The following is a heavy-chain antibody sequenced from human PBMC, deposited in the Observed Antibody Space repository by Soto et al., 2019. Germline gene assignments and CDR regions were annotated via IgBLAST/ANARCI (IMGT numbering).Heavy chain of an antibody. V-gene: IGHV5-51*01. CDR3: ARLGEVAGTYDY. CDR1: GYSFTTYW. Sequence: GESLKISCKGSGYSFTTYWIGWVRQMPGKGLEWMGIIYPGDSDTRYSPSFQGHVTLSADKSISTAYLQWSSLKASDTAVYFCARLGEVAGTYDYWGQGTLVTSPQ. J-gene: IGHJ4*02. D-gene: IGHD6-19*01. CDR2: IYPGDSDT.